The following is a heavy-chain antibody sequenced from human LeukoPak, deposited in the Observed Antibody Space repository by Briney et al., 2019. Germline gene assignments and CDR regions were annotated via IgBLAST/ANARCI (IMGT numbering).Heavy chain of an antibody. J-gene: IGHJ4*02. CDR2: IRFDENNK. CDR3: ATYRQVLLPFES. Sequence: GGSLRLSCAASEFTFSDYGMHWVRQAPGKGLEWVAFIRFDENNKYYADSVRGRFTISRDNSKSTLSLQMNSLRAEDTAIYYCATYRQVLLPFESWGQGTLVTVSS. D-gene: IGHD2-8*02. CDR1: EFTFSDYG. V-gene: IGHV3-30*02.